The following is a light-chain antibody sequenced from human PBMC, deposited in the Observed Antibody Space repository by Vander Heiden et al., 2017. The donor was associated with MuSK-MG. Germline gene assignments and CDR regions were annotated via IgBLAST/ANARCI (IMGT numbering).Light chain of an antibody. CDR2: AAS. CDR3: QQSYSTPPT. V-gene: IGKV1-39*01. Sequence: DIQMTQPPSSLSASVGDRVTITCRASQNIRNFLNWYQQRPGKAPKLLIYAASNLQSGVPSRFSGSGPGTEFTLTISSLQPEDFATYYWQQSYSTPPTFGQGTNVEIK. CDR1: QNIRNF. J-gene: IGKJ1*01.